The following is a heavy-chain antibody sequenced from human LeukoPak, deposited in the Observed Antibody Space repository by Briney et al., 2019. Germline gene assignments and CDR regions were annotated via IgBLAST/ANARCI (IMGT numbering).Heavy chain of an antibody. J-gene: IGHJ3*02. CDR2: IYYSGST. D-gene: IGHD6-13*01. CDR3: ARDGLLIAAAATRAFDI. CDR1: GGSISSSSYY. V-gene: IGHV4-39*07. Sequence: PSETLSLTCTVSGGSISSSSYYWGWIRQPPGKGLEWIGSIYYSGSTYYNPSLKSRVTISVDTSKNQFSLKLSSVTAADTAVYYCARDGLLIAAAATRAFDIWGQGTMVTVSS.